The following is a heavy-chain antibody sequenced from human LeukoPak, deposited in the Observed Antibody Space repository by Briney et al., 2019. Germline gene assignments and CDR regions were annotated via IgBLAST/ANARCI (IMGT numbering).Heavy chain of an antibody. J-gene: IGHJ4*02. CDR3: VKDSEMAPKWGALDY. CDR2: INSDGHRT. Sequence: GGTLTLSCSASGFTFSIYGLYWVRQAPGKGLEFVSAINSDGHRTYYADSVKGRFTISRDNSKNTLHLQMSSLRAEDTAVYYCVKDSEMAPKWGALDYWGQGTLVTVSS. CDR1: GFTFSIYG. V-gene: IGHV3-64D*06. D-gene: IGHD5-24*01.